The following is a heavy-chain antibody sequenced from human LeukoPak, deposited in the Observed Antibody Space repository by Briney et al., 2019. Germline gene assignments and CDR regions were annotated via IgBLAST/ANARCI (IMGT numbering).Heavy chain of an antibody. D-gene: IGHD6-13*01. CDR1: GYTFTSYA. Sequence: ASVKVSCKASGYTFTSYAMHWVRQAPGQRLEWMGWINAGNGNTKYSQKFQGRVTITRDTSASTAYMELSSLRSEDTAVYYRAREQLVQYYYGMDVWGQGTTVTVSS. CDR3: AREQLVQYYYGMDV. CDR2: INAGNGNT. J-gene: IGHJ6*02. V-gene: IGHV1-3*01.